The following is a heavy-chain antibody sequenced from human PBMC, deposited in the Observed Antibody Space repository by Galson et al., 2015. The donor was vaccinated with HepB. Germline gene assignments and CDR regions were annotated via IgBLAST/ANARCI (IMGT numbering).Heavy chain of an antibody. CDR1: GFTISNYA. CDR2: INVSGDRT. J-gene: IGHJ5*02. V-gene: IGHV3-23*01. CDR3: AKGGGATWASRQSIKS. Sequence: SLRLSCAASGFTISNYAMTWVRLAPGKGLEWVSSINVSGDRTYYADSVKGRFTISRDNSENTLSLRTNRLRVDDTAVYYCAKGGGATWASRQSIKSWGQGTLVTVSS. D-gene: IGHD1-26*01.